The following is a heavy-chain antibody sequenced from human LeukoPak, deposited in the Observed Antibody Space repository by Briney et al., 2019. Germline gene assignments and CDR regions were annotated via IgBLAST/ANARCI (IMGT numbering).Heavy chain of an antibody. CDR3: TRDQTPYY. CDR2: IRSKIYGGTP. J-gene: IGHJ4*02. V-gene: IGHV3-49*03. CDR1: GYSISSGYS. Sequence: LSLTCTVSGYSISSGYSWGWIRQPPGKGLEWVGFIRSKIYGGTPEYAASVKGRFTISRDDSKGVAYLQMNSLKTEDTAVYYCTRDQTPYYWGQGTLVTVSS.